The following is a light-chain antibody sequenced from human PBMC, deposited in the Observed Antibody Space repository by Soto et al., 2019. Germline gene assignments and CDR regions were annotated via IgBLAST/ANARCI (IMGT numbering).Light chain of an antibody. CDR1: QSVSTY. Sequence: DNVLTQSPDTLSLSPGERATLSFRASQSVSTYLAWYQQKPGQGPRLLIYGASTRATGIPARFSGSGSGTEFTLTISSLQSEDFAVYYCQQRSIWPLTFGGGTKADIK. CDR3: QQRSIWPLT. J-gene: IGKJ4*01. V-gene: IGKV3-11*01. CDR2: GAS.